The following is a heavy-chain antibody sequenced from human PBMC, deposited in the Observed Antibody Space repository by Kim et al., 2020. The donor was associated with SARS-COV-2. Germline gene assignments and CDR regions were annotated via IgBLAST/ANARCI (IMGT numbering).Heavy chain of an antibody. CDR3: ASSPEIRYFDWLSSDY. Sequence: SETLSLTCTVSGGSISSSSYYWGWIRQPPGKGLEWIGSIYYSGSTYYNPSLKSRVTISVDTFKNQFSLKLSSVTAADTAVYYCASSPEIRYFDWLSSDYWGQGTLVTVSS. CDR1: GGSISSSSYY. J-gene: IGHJ4*02. D-gene: IGHD3-9*01. CDR2: IYYSGST. V-gene: IGHV4-39*01.